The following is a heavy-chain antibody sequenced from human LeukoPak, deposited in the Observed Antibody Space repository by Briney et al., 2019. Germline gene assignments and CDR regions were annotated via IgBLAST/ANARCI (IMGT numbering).Heavy chain of an antibody. CDR1: GFTFGDYA. J-gene: IGHJ6*03. CDR3: TRSASIQLLYSTYYYYYYMDV. V-gene: IGHV3-49*04. D-gene: IGHD2-2*02. CDR2: IRSKAYGGTT. Sequence: GGSLRLSCTASGFTFGDYAMSWVRQAPGKGLEWVGFIRSKAYGGTTEYATSVKGRFTISRDDSKSIAYLQMNSLKTEDTAVYYCTRSASIQLLYSTYYYYYYMDVWGKGTTVTVSS.